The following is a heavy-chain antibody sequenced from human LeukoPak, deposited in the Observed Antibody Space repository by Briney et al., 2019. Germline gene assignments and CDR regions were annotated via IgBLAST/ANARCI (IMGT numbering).Heavy chain of an antibody. D-gene: IGHD1-26*01. Sequence: GGSLRLSCAASGFTFSSYGMNWVRQAPGKGLEWVSSISGSSSYIYYADSVKGRFTISRGNAKNSLYLQMHSLRAEDTAVYYCASTIVGARDYWGQGTLVTVSS. J-gene: IGHJ4*02. V-gene: IGHV3-21*01. CDR3: ASTIVGARDY. CDR1: GFTFSSYG. CDR2: ISGSSSYI.